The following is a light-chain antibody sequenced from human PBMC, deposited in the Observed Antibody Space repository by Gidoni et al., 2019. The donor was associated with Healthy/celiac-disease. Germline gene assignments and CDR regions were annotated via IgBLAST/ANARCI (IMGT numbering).Light chain of an antibody. CDR2: GKN. CDR1: SLRSYY. J-gene: IGLJ3*02. CDR3: NSRDSSGNHLNWV. V-gene: IGLV3-19*01. Sequence: SSELTQDPAVSVALGQTVRITCQGDSLRSYYASWYQQKPGQAPVLVIYGKNNRPSGIPDRVSGSSSGNTASLTITGAQAEDEADYYCNSRDSSGNHLNWVFGGGTKLTV.